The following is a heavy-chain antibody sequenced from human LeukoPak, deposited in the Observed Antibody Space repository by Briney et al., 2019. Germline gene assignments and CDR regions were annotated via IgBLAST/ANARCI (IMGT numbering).Heavy chain of an antibody. V-gene: IGHV3-23*01. CDR1: GFTFSSYA. J-gene: IGHJ4*02. Sequence: PGGSLRLSCAASGFTFSSYAMSWVRQAPGKGLEWVSAISGSGSSTYYADSVKGRFTISRDSSRNTLYLQMSGLRAEDTAVYYCAKRGLDSGSYYFDYWGQGTLVTVSS. CDR3: AKRGLDSGSYYFDY. D-gene: IGHD1-26*01. CDR2: ISGSGSST.